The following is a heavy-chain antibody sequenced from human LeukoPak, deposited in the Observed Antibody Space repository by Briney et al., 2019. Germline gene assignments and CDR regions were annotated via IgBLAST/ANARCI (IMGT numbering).Heavy chain of an antibody. Sequence: SETLSLTCTVSGGSISSYYWSWIRQPPGKGLEWIGYIYYSGSTNYNPSLKSRVTISVDTSKNQSSLKLSSVTAADTAVYYCARAYYDFWSGYSGIFDYWGQGTLVTVSS. CDR2: IYYSGST. CDR3: ARAYYDFWSGYSGIFDY. V-gene: IGHV4-59*01. D-gene: IGHD3-3*01. J-gene: IGHJ4*02. CDR1: GGSISSYY.